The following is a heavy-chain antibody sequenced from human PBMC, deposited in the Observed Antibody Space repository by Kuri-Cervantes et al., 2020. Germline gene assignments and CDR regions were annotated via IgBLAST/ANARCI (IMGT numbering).Heavy chain of an antibody. V-gene: IGHV4-59*11. CDR3: AGTSMVRGVIRSHYYYYGMDV. D-gene: IGHD3-10*01. CDR2: IYYTGTT. Sequence: SETLSLTCTVSGGSMSSHYWTWIRQSPGKGLEWIGYIYYTGTTNYNPSLKRRVTMSVDTSKNQFSLKLSSVTAADTAVYYCAGTSMVRGVIRSHYYYYGMDVWGQGTTVTVSS. CDR1: GGSMSSHY. J-gene: IGHJ6*02.